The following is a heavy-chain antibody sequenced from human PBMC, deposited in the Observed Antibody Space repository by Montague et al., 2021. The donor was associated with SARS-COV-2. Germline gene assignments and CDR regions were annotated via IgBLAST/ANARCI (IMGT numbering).Heavy chain of an antibody. D-gene: IGHD6-19*01. CDR3: ARRGGWPYFDF. CDR2: IYSTGSS. J-gene: IGHJ4*02. CDR1: GGSIISYY. V-gene: IGHV4-59*08. Sequence: SETLSLTCTVSGGSIISYYWSWIRQYPGKRLEWIGYIYSTGSSDYNPSLESRVTMSIDMSKNQFPLNLTSVTAADTAVYYCARRGGWPYFDFWSQGTLVTVSS.